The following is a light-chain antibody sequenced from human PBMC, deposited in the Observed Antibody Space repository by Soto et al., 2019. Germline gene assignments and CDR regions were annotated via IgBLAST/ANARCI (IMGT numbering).Light chain of an antibody. J-gene: IGKJ5*01. CDR1: QSVSTY. CDR2: DAS. V-gene: IGKV3-11*01. Sequence: EIVLTQSPATLSLSPGARATLSCRASQSVSTYLAWYQQKPGQAPRLLIYDASNRATGIPARFSGSGSGTDFTLTISSLVPEDFSVYYCQQRSNWPPVTFGQGTRLEIK. CDR3: QQRSNWPPVT.